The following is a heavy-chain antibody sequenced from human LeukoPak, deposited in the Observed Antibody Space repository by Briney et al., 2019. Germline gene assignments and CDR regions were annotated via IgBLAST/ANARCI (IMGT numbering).Heavy chain of an antibody. CDR2: INHSGST. CDR3: ARSHYYDSSGSHNNWFDP. CDR1: GGSFSGYY. D-gene: IGHD3-22*01. V-gene: IGHV4-34*01. J-gene: IGHJ5*02. Sequence: PSETLSLTCAVYGGSFSGYYRSWIRQPPGKGLEWIGEINHSGSTNYNPSLKSRVTISVDTSKNQFSLKLSSVTAADTAVYYCARSHYYDSSGSHNNWFDPWGQGTLVTVSS.